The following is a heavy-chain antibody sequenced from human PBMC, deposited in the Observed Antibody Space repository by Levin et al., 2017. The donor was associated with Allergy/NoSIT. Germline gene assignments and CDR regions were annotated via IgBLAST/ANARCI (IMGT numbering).Heavy chain of an antibody. D-gene: IGHD6-13*01. CDR2: IIPMFGKA. J-gene: IGHJ3*01. Sequence: RASVKVSCKAFGGTLSNNAISWVRQAPGQGLEWMGGIIPMFGKATYAQQFQGRVTITADKSTRTAYMQLSGLRAEATAVYFCARDRDRKGSWPYDAVEFWGQGTVVAVAS. CDR1: GGTLSNNA. V-gene: IGHV1-69*06. CDR3: ARDRDRKGSWPYDAVEF.